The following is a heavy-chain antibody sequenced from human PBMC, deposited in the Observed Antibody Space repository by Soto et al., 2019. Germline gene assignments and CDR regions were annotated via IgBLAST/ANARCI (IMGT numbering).Heavy chain of an antibody. CDR1: GGSFSGYY. D-gene: IGHD3-22*01. J-gene: IGHJ5*02. Sequence: PSETLSLTCAVYGGSFSGYYWSWIRQPPGKGLEWIGEINHSGSTNYNPSLKSRVTISVDTSKNQFYLKLSSVTAADTAVYYCARGRARTYYYDSSGHNWFDPWGQGTLVTVSS. CDR2: INHSGST. CDR3: ARGRARTYYYDSSGHNWFDP. V-gene: IGHV4-34*01.